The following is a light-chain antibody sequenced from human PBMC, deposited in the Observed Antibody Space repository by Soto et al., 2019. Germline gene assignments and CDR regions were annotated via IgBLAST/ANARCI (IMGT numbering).Light chain of an antibody. CDR3: QQYDNLPLT. CDR2: DAS. CDR1: QDISNY. Sequence: DIRMTQSPSSLSASVGDRVTMTCQASQDISNYLNWYQQKPGKAPKLLIYDASNLETGVPSRFSGSGSGTDFTFTISSLQPEDIATYYCQQYDNLPLTFGGGTKVEIK. V-gene: IGKV1-33*01. J-gene: IGKJ4*01.